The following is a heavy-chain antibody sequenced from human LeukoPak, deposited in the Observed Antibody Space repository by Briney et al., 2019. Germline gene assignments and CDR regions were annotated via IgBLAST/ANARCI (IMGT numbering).Heavy chain of an antibody. D-gene: IGHD4-17*01. V-gene: IGHV3-74*01. Sequence: HSGGSLRLSCAASGFTFSNYWMHWVRQAPGKGLVWVSRINRDGRSTNYADSVKGRFTISRDNAKNTVFLQMNSLRAEDTAVYYCALPLRDGDFYFDYWGQGALVTVSS. CDR3: ALPLRDGDFYFDY. CDR1: GFTFSNYW. J-gene: IGHJ4*02. CDR2: INRDGRST.